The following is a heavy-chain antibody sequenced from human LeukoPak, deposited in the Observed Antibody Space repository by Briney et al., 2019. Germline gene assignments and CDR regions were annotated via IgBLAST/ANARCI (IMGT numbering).Heavy chain of an antibody. J-gene: IGHJ4*02. CDR1: GYTFTSYG. V-gene: IGHV1-18*01. CDR2: ISAYNGNT. D-gene: IGHD2-2*02. CDR3: ARGYCSSTSCYTPRGEIDY. Sequence: ASVKVSCKASGYTFTSYGISWVRQAPGQGLEWMGWISAYNGNTNYAQKLQGRVTMTTDTSTSTAYMELRSLRSDDTAVYYCARGYCSSTSCYTPRGEIDYWGQGTLVTVSS.